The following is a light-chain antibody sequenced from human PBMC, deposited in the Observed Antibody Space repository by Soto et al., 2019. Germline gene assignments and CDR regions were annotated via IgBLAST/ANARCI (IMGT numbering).Light chain of an antibody. Sequence: QSALTQPASVSGSPGQSITISCTGTSSDVGGYNYVSWYQQHPGKAPKLMIYDVSNRPSGVSNRFSGFKSGNTASLTISGLQAEDEADYYCSSYTSSSTLHYVFGTGTKVTVL. CDR1: SSDVGGYNY. CDR3: SSYTSSSTLHYV. J-gene: IGLJ1*01. V-gene: IGLV2-14*01. CDR2: DVS.